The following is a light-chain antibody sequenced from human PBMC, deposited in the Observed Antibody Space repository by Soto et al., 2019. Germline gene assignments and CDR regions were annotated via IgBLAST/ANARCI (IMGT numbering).Light chain of an antibody. Sequence: MAWFTDAAPVLMGQREKINCKSRQIMFCPTNSRDYLAWYQQKPGQPPKLLFYEASTRATGVPDRFSVSGSGTDFTLTISSLEPEDMAVYYCQHRINWPLTFGQGTRLEI. CDR2: EAS. V-gene: IGKV4-1*01. CDR1: QIMFCPTNSRDY. J-gene: IGKJ5*01. CDR3: QHRINWPLT.